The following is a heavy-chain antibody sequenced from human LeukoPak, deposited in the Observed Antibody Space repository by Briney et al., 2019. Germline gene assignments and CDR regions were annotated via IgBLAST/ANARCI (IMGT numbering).Heavy chain of an antibody. J-gene: IGHJ6*02. Sequence: SETLSLTCTVSGGSINSGRYYWTWIRQPPGKGLEWIAYVHYSVNTYYNPSLKSRITISVDTSKNQFSLNLSSVSAADTAVYYCARVRSDLADYGMDVWGQGTTVTVSS. CDR2: VHYSVNT. CDR1: GGSINSGRYY. D-gene: IGHD1-26*01. V-gene: IGHV4-31*03. CDR3: ARVRSDLADYGMDV.